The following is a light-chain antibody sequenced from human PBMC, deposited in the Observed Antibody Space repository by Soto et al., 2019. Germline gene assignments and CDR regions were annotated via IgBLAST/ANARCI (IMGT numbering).Light chain of an antibody. V-gene: IGKV1-39*01. CDR2: AAS. Sequence: DIQMTQSPSSLSASVGDRVTITCRASQSISSYLNWYQQKPGKAPKLLIYAASSLQSGVPSRFSGSGSGTDFTLTISSLQPEDFATYYCQQSYSTLFTFGPGNKVDSK. CDR3: QQSYSTLFT. J-gene: IGKJ3*01. CDR1: QSISSY.